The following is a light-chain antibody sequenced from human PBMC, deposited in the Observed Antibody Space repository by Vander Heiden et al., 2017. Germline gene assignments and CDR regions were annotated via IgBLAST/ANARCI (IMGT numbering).Light chain of an antibody. J-gene: IGKJ4*01. Sequence: DIQMTQSPSSLSASVGDRVTITCRASQRITSYLNWYQQKPGKAPKLLIYAASRLQSGVPSRFSGSGSGADFTLTISSLQPEDFATYYCQQGYSTPPTFGGGTKVEIK. CDR2: AAS. CDR1: QRITSY. CDR3: QQGYSTPPT. V-gene: IGKV1-39*01.